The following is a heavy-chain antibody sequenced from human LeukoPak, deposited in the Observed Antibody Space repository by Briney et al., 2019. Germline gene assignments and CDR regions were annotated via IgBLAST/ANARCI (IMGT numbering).Heavy chain of an antibody. CDR3: AKGRAAAAPDY. CDR2: ISYDGSNK. V-gene: IGHV3-30*04. D-gene: IGHD6-13*01. CDR1: GFTFSSYA. J-gene: IGHJ4*02. Sequence: PGRSLRLSCAASGFTFSSYAMHWVRQAPGKGLEWVAVISYDGSNKYYADSVKGRFTISRDNSKNTLYLQMNSLRAEDTAVYYCAKGRAAAAPDYWGQGTLVTVSS.